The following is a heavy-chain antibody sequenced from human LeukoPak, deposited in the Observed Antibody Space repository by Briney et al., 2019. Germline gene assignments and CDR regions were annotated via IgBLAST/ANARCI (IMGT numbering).Heavy chain of an antibody. CDR3: ARLQPAGTLDY. Sequence: SETLSLTCTVSGGSMTSYYWSWIRQPPGKGLEWIGYIYYSGSTNYNPSLKSRVTVSVDTSKNQFSLKLSSVTAADTAVYYCARLQPAGTLDYWGQGTLATVSS. CDR1: GGSMTSYY. D-gene: IGHD6-19*01. CDR2: IYYSGST. V-gene: IGHV4-59*08. J-gene: IGHJ4*02.